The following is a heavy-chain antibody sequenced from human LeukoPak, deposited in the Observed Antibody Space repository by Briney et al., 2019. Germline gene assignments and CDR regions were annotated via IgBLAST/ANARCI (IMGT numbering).Heavy chain of an antibody. J-gene: IGHJ5*02. V-gene: IGHV3-23*01. Sequence: PGGSLRLSCAASGFTFTSYSMNWVRQAPGKGLEWVSAISGSGGSTYYADSVKGRFTISRDNSKNTLYLQMNSLRAEDTAVYYCAKMSMVRGVPWFDPWGQGTLVTVSS. D-gene: IGHD3-10*01. CDR2: ISGSGGST. CDR3: AKMSMVRGVPWFDP. CDR1: GFTFTSYS.